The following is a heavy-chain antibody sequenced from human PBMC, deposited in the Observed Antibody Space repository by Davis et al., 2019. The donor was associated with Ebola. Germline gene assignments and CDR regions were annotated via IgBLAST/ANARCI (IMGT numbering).Heavy chain of an antibody. D-gene: IGHD6-19*01. Sequence: GESLKISCAASGFTVSSNYMSWVRQAPGKGLQWVSVIHSAASTYYADSVKGRFTISRDNSKNTLYLQMNSLGVDDTAVYYCVKAVAGTYYYFEYWGQGTLVTVSS. J-gene: IGHJ4*02. CDR3: VKAVAGTYYYFEY. CDR2: IHSAAST. V-gene: IGHV3-53*01. CDR1: GFTVSSNY.